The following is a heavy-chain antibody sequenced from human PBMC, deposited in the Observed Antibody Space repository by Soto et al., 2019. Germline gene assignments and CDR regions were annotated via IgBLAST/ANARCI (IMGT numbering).Heavy chain of an antibody. J-gene: IGHJ6*03. Sequence: HVQLVQSGAEVKKPGSSVKVSCKASGGTFSSYTISWVRQAPGQGLEWMGRIIPILGIANYAQKFQGRVTITADKSTSTAYMELSSLRSEDTAVYYCARGGYYDILTGHYYYYMDVWGKGTTVTVSS. CDR2: IIPILGIA. CDR3: ARGGYYDILTGHYYYYMDV. CDR1: GGTFSSYT. V-gene: IGHV1-69*02. D-gene: IGHD3-9*01.